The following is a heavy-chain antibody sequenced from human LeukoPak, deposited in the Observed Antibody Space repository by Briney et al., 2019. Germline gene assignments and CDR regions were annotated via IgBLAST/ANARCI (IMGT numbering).Heavy chain of an antibody. J-gene: IGHJ4*02. CDR1: GGSFSGYY. Sequence: SETLSLTCAVYGGSFSGYYWGWIRQPPGKGLEWIGEINHSGSTNYNPSLKSRVTISVDTSKNQFSLKLSSVTAADTAVYYCARMGRYCSGGSCYSFDYWGQGTLVTVSS. D-gene: IGHD2-15*01. CDR2: INHSGST. CDR3: ARMGRYCSGGSCYSFDY. V-gene: IGHV4-34*01.